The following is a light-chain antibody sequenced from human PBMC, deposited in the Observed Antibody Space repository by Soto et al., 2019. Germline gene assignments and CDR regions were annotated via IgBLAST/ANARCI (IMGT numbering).Light chain of an antibody. CDR2: AAS. CDR1: QSISSY. Sequence: DIQMTQSPSSPSASVGDRVTITCRASQSISSYLNWYQQKPGKAPKLLIYAASSLQSGVPSRFSGSGSGTDFTLTISSLQPEDFATYYCQQSYSTPFTFGQGTKGDIK. CDR3: QQSYSTPFT. J-gene: IGKJ1*01. V-gene: IGKV1-39*01.